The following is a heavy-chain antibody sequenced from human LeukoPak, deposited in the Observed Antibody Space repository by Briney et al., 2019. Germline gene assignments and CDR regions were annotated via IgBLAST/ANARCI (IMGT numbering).Heavy chain of an antibody. CDR2: ISGSGGST. D-gene: IGHD3-22*01. CDR3: AKVGYYHDSSGYYLDYFDY. Sequence: PGGSLRLSCAASGFTFSSYGMSWVRQAPGKGLEWVSAISGSGGSTYYADSVKGRFTISRDNSKNTLYLQMNSLRAEDTAVYYCAKVGYYHDSSGYYLDYFDYWGQGTLVTVSS. CDR1: GFTFSSYG. V-gene: IGHV3-23*01. J-gene: IGHJ4*02.